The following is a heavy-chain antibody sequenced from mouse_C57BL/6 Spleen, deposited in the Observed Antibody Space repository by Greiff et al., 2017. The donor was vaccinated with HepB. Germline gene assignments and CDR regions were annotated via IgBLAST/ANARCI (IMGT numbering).Heavy chain of an antibody. V-gene: IGHV1-76*01. CDR3: AIITTVGGRFAY. J-gene: IGHJ3*01. D-gene: IGHD1-1*01. Sequence: QVQLQQSGAELVRPGASVKLSCKASGYTFTDYYINWVKQRPGQGLEWIARIYPGSGNTYYNEKFKGKATLTAEKSSSTAYMQLSSLTSEDSAVYFCAIITTVGGRFAYWGQGTLVTVSA. CDR2: IYPGSGNT. CDR1: GYTFTDYY.